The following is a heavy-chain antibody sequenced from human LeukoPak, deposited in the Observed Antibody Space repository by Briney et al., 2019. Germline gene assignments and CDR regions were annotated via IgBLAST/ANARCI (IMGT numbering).Heavy chain of an antibody. Sequence: GASVKVSCKASGYTFSHYDINWLRQAAGQGLEWMGWMSGHSGKTGYAQKFQGRVTITRNTSISTAYMELSSLRSEDTAVYYCARGPFNYYDSRGYYFDYWGQGTLVTVSS. J-gene: IGHJ4*02. CDR1: GYTFSHYD. V-gene: IGHV1-8*01. CDR3: ARGPFNYYDSRGYYFDY. CDR2: MSGHSGKT. D-gene: IGHD3-22*01.